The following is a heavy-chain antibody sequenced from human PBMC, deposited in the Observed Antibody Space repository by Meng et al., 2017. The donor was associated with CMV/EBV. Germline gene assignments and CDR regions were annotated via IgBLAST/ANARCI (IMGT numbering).Heavy chain of an antibody. CDR1: GYTFTGYY. V-gene: IGHV1-2*02. CDR3: ARVVPAAIGTIDY. CDR2: INPNSGGT. D-gene: IGHD2-2*01. Sequence: ASVKVSCKASGYTFTGYYMHWVRQAPGQGLEGMGWINPNSGGTNYAQKFQGRVTMTRDTSISTAYMELSRLRSDDTAVYYCARVVPAAIGTIDYWGQGTLVTVSS. J-gene: IGHJ4*02.